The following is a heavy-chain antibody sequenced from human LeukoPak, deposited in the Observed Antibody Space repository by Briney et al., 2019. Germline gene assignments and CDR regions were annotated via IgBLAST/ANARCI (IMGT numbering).Heavy chain of an antibody. Sequence: SETLSLTCTVSGGSIDNYYWNWIRQPPGKGLEWIGYIYYSGSTNYNPSLKSRVTISVDTSKNQFSLKLSSVTAADTAVYYCAKSLDTDYYFDYWGQGTLVTVSS. CDR3: AKSLDTDYYFDY. CDR1: GGSIDNYY. CDR2: IYYSGST. V-gene: IGHV4-59*01. D-gene: IGHD5-18*01. J-gene: IGHJ4*02.